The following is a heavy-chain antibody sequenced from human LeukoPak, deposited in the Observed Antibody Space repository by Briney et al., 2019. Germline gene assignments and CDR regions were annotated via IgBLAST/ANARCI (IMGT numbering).Heavy chain of an antibody. CDR2: VSGNSGTT. D-gene: IGHD1-26*01. CDR1: GFTFSSYG. V-gene: IGHV3-23*01. CDR3: AKDRLSGSYYDGAFDI. Sequence: GGSLRLSCAASGFTFSSYGMSWVRQAPGKGLEWVSGVSGNSGTTCYAESVKGRFTISRDNSKNTLYLLMNSLRAEDTAVYYCAKDRLSGSYYDGAFDIWGQGTMVTVSS. J-gene: IGHJ3*02.